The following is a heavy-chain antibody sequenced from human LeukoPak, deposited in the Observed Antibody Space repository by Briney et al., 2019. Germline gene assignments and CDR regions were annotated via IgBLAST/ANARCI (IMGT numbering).Heavy chain of an antibody. V-gene: IGHV3-20*04. Sequence: GGSLRLSCAASGFTFDDYGMSWVRQAPGKGLEWVSGINWNGGSAGYADSVKGRFTISRDNAKNSLYLQMNSLRAEDTALYYCARISSWLPLDYWGQGTLVTVSS. CDR2: INWNGGSA. D-gene: IGHD6-13*01. CDR3: ARISSWLPLDY. J-gene: IGHJ4*02. CDR1: GFTFDDYG.